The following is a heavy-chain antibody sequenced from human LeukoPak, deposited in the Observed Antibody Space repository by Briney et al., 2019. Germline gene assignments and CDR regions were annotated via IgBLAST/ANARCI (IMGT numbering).Heavy chain of an antibody. D-gene: IGHD5-18*01. Sequence: AGASLRLSGAVSGFNFSNYWMTWVRQAPGKGLEWVANIKQDGSAKVYVDSVKGRSTISTDNAKNSLFLQMNSLRAEDTAVYYCARGAWIPEYWGQGALVSV. J-gene: IGHJ4*02. CDR3: ARGAWIPEY. CDR2: IKQDGSAK. V-gene: IGHV3-7*04. CDR1: GFNFSNYW.